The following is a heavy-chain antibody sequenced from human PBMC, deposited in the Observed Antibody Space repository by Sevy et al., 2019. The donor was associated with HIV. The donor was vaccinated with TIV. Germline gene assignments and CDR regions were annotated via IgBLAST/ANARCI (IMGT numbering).Heavy chain of an antibody. J-gene: IGHJ4*02. D-gene: IGHD6-19*01. CDR3: ARLGTAVAGYFDY. Sequence: SETLSLTCAVSGYSISSGFYWGWIRQPPGKGLEWIVLMYHSGSTYYNSSLQSRVTISVATSKNQFSLELTSVTAADTAVYYCARLGTAVAGYFDYWGQGTLVTVSS. CDR2: MYHSGST. V-gene: IGHV4-38-2*01. CDR1: GYSISSGFY.